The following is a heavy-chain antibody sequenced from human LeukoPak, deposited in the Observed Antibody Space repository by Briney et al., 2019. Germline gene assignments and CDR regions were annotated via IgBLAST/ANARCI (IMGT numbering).Heavy chain of an antibody. D-gene: IGHD1-26*01. Sequence: SETLSLTCTVSGGSISSYYWSWIRQPPGKGLEWIGYIYYSGGTNYNPSLKSRVTISVDTSKNQFSLKLSSVTAADTAVYYCASATVGATTSFDYWGQRTLVTVSS. V-gene: IGHV4-59*01. CDR3: ASATVGATTSFDY. CDR1: GGSISSYY. J-gene: IGHJ4*02. CDR2: IYYSGGT.